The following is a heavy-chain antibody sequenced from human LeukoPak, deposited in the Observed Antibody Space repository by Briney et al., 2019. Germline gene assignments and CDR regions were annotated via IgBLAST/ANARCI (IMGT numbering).Heavy chain of an antibody. V-gene: IGHV4-38-2*01. Sequence: PSETLSLTCAVSRYSISSGYYWGWIRQPPGKGLEWIGSIYHSGTTDYNPSLKSRVTISVDTSNNQFPLKLSSVTAADTAVYYCARWYSSSGYFDYWGQGTLVTVSS. CDR3: ARWYSSSGYFDY. D-gene: IGHD6-6*01. CDR2: IYHSGTT. CDR1: RYSISSGYY. J-gene: IGHJ4*02.